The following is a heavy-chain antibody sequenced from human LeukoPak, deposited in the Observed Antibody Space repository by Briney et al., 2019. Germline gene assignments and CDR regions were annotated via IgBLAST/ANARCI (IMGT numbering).Heavy chain of an antibody. CDR2: INPNSGGT. CDR1: GYTFTGYY. Sequence: ASVKVSCKASGYTFTGYYMHWVRQAPGQGLEWMGWINPNSGGTNYAQKFQGRVTMTRDTSISTAYMGLSRLRSDDTAVYYCARDYLGIANWFDPWGQGTLVTVSS. CDR3: ARDYLGIANWFDP. J-gene: IGHJ5*02. D-gene: IGHD6-13*01. V-gene: IGHV1-2*02.